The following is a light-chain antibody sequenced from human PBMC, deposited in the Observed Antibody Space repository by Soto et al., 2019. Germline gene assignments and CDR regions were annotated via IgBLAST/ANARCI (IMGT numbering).Light chain of an antibody. CDR3: HHYVTSLWT. V-gene: IGKV3-20*01. J-gene: IGKJ1*01. CDR1: QSLANNN. Sequence: EIVLTQSPGTLSLSPGERATLSCRASQSLANNNLAWYQQKPGQAPRLLIHSVSSRATGIPDRFTGSGSETDFTLTITRVEAEDFAVYYCHHYVTSLWTFGQGTRVEIK. CDR2: SVS.